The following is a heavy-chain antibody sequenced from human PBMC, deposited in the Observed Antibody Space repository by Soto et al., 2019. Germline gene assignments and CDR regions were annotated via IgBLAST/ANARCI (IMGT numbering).Heavy chain of an antibody. CDR1: GFTFTSYG. D-gene: IGHD5-18*01. CDR2: ISYDGGLQ. Sequence: QAHLVESGGGVVQPGRSLRLSCAASGFTFTSYGMHWVRQAPGTRLEWVAVISYDGGLQHYADSVKGRFTISRDNSKNMVLLQMNSLRAEDTAVYYCVSDRGYGHASVPYSWVQGTLF. CDR3: VSDRGYGHASVPYS. V-gene: IGHV3-30*03. J-gene: IGHJ4*02.